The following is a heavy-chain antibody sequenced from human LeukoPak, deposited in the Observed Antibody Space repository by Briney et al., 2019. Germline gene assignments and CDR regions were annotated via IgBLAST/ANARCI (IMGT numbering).Heavy chain of an antibody. V-gene: IGHV4-4*07. CDR1: GCSISSYY. Sequence: PSETLSLTCTVSGCSISSYYWSWIRQPAGKGLQWIRRIYTSGSTNYNPSLKSRVTMSVDTSKNQFSLKLSAVAAADTAGYNCARDLGTMMVPWGQGTLVTVSS. CDR3: ARDLGTMMVP. D-gene: IGHD3-22*01. CDR2: IYTSGST. J-gene: IGHJ5*02.